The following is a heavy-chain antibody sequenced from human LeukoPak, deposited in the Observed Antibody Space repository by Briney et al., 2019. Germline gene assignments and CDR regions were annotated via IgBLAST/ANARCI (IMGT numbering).Heavy chain of an antibody. CDR1: GGSITTGSYY. D-gene: IGHD5-12*01. CDR2: IYTSGST. J-gene: IGHJ6*03. Sequence: PSETLSLTCTVSGGSITTGSYYWIWIRQPAGKGLEWIGRIYTSGSTNYNPSLKSRVTMSVDTSKNQFSLKLSSVTAADTAVYYCARDRSGYDSTVTIYYYYYYMDVWGKGTTVTVSS. CDR3: ARDRSGYDSTVTIYYYYYYMDV. V-gene: IGHV4-61*02.